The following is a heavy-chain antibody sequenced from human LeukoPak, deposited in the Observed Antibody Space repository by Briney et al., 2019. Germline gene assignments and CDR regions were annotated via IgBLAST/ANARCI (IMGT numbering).Heavy chain of an antibody. V-gene: IGHV1-18*01. CDR1: GYTFTSYG. CDR2: ISAYNGNT. Sequence: ASVKVSCKASGYTFTSYGISWVRQAPGRGLEWMGWISAYNGNTGYAQKFQGRVTMTRNTSISTAYMELSSLRSDDTAVYYCARARGCSGGSCYVGPDYYYYYMDVWGKGTTVTISS. CDR3: ARARGCSGGSCYVGPDYYYYYMDV. D-gene: IGHD2-15*01. J-gene: IGHJ6*03.